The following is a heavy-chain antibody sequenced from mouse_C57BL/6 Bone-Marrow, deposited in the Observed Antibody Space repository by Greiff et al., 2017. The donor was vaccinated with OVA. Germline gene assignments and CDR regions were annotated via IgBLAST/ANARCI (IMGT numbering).Heavy chain of an antibody. CDR2: ISYDGSN. Sequence: EVQLQQSGPGLVKPSQSLSLTCSVTGYSITSGYYWNWIRQFPGNKLEWMGYISYDGSNNYNPSLKNRISITRDTSKNQFFLKLNSVTTEDTATYYCAYAYYSNRGFAYWGQGTLVTVSA. V-gene: IGHV3-6*01. D-gene: IGHD2-5*01. CDR3: AYAYYSNRGFAY. CDR1: GYSITSGYY. J-gene: IGHJ3*01.